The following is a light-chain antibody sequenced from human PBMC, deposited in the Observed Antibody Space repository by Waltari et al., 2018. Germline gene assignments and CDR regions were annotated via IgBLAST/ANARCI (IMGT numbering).Light chain of an antibody. CDR1: NIGSKS. J-gene: IGLJ2*01. CDR3: QVWDSSSDHVV. V-gene: IGLV3-21*02. CDR2: DDT. Sequence: SHVLTQSPSVSVSPGQSARITCGGTNIGSKSVHGHQQKPGQAPVLVLYDDTDRPSGIPERFSGSNSGNTATLIISRVEAGDEADYYCQVWDSSSDHVVFGGGTKLTVL.